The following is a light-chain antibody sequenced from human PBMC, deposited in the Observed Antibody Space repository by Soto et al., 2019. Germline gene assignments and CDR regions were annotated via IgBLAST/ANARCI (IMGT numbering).Light chain of an antibody. CDR3: QQRSNWPPR. Sequence: EIVLTQSPATLSLSPGERATPSSRASQSVSSYLAWYQQKPGQAPRLLIYDASNRATGIPARFSGSGSGTDFTLTISSLEPEDFAVYYCQQRSNWPPRFGQGTKVEIK. J-gene: IGKJ1*01. V-gene: IGKV3-11*01. CDR1: QSVSSY. CDR2: DAS.